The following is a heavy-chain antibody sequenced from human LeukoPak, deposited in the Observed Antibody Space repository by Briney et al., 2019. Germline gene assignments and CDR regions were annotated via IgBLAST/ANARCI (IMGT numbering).Heavy chain of an antibody. CDR2: INPNSGGT. V-gene: IGHV1-2*06. D-gene: IGHD4-11*01. J-gene: IGHJ5*02. Sequence: ASVKVSCKASGYTFTGYYMRWVRQAPGQGLEWMGRINPNSGGTNYAQKFQGRVTMTRDTSISTAYMELSRLRSDDTAVYYCARGPTVTTVYWFDPWGQGTLVTVSS. CDR3: ARGPTVTTVYWFDP. CDR1: GYTFTGYY.